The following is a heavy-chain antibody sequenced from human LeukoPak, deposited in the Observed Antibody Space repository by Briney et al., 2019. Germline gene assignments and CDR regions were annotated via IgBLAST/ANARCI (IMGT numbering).Heavy chain of an antibody. Sequence: QPGRSLRLSCAASGFTFSSYAMHWVRQAPGKGLEWVAVISYDGSNKYYADSVKGRFTISGDNSKNTLYLQMNSLRAEDTAVYYCARDQEWELPLDYWGQGTLVTVSS. CDR1: GFTFSSYA. D-gene: IGHD1-26*01. V-gene: IGHV3-30-3*01. CDR2: ISYDGSNK. J-gene: IGHJ4*02. CDR3: ARDQEWELPLDY.